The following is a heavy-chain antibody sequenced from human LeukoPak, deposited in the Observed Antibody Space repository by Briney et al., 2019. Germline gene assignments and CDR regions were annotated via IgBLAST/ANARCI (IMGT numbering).Heavy chain of an antibody. J-gene: IGHJ4*02. CDR1: GGSISSSSYY. D-gene: IGHD1-26*01. Sequence: SETLSLTCTVSGGSISSSSYYWGWIRQPPGKGLEWIGSIYYSGSTYYNPSLKSRVTISVDTSKNQFSLKLSSVTAADTAVYYCARDVRSGSFFSDYWGQGTLVAVSS. CDR2: IYYSGST. CDR3: ARDVRSGSFFSDY. V-gene: IGHV4-39*07.